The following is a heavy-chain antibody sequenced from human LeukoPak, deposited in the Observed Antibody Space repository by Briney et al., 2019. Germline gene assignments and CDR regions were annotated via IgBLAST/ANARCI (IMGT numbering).Heavy chain of an antibody. Sequence: GGSLRLSCAASGFTFSSYSMNWVRQAPGKGLEWVSSISSSSSYIYYADSVKGRFTISRDNSKNTLYLQMNSLRAEDTAVYYCARGHRGYSSSWYGAFDIWGQGTMVTVSS. CDR1: GFTFSSYS. CDR2: ISSSSSYI. D-gene: IGHD6-13*01. V-gene: IGHV3-21*04. CDR3: ARGHRGYSSSWYGAFDI. J-gene: IGHJ3*02.